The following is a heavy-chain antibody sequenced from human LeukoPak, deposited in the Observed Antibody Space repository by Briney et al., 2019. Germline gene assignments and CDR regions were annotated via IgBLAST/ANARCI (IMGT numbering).Heavy chain of an antibody. D-gene: IGHD3-3*01. CDR3: ARTGLDYDFWSGYTLNWFDP. J-gene: IGHJ5*02. Sequence: SETLSLTCTVSGGSISSHYWSWIRQPPAKGLEWIGYIYYSGSTNYNPSLKSRVTISVDTSKNQFSLKLSSVTAADTAVYYCARTGLDYDFWSGYTLNWFDPWGQGTLVTVSS. CDR2: IYYSGST. V-gene: IGHV4-59*11. CDR1: GGSISSHY.